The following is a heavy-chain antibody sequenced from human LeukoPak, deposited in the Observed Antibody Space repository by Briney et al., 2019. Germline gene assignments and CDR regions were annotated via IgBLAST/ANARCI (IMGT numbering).Heavy chain of an antibody. CDR2: INPKSGGT. CDR3: ARDFDLDDYSRYDHFDS. CDR1: RYIFTGYY. Sequence: GASVKVSCKASRYIFTGYYIHWVRQAPGQGLEWMGWINPKSGGTKYTQKFQDRVTMTRDTSINTAYMELSRLTSDDTAVYYCARDFDLDDYSRYDHFDSWGQGTLVTVSS. V-gene: IGHV1-2*02. D-gene: IGHD4-11*01. J-gene: IGHJ4*02.